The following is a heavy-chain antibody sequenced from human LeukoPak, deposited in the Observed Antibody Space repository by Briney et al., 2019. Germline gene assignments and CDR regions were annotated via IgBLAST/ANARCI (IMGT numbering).Heavy chain of an antibody. V-gene: IGHV7-4-1*02. CDR2: INTYTGNL. CDR3: AREWDTAMVPYMYV. CDR1: GYTFTSYA. D-gene: IGHD5-18*01. Sequence: GDSVEASYKASGYTFTSYAMNWVRQAPGHGLKWMGWINTYTGNLTYAQGFTGRFVFSSDTSVSPAYLQISSREAEDTAVYYCAREWDTAMVPYMYVWGKGTTVTVSS. J-gene: IGHJ6*01.